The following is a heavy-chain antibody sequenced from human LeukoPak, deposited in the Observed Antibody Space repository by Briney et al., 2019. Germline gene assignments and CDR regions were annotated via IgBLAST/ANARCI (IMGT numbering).Heavy chain of an antibody. J-gene: IGHJ5*02. CDR1: GFTFSSYW. Sequence: PGGSLRLSCAASGFTFSSYWMHWVRQAPGKGLEWVSTISGSGGSTYYADSVKGRFTISRDNSKNTLYLQMNSLRAEDTAVYYCAKSVRGVLNWFDPWGQGTLVTVSS. CDR3: AKSVRGVLNWFDP. D-gene: IGHD3-10*01. CDR2: ISGSGGST. V-gene: IGHV3-23*01.